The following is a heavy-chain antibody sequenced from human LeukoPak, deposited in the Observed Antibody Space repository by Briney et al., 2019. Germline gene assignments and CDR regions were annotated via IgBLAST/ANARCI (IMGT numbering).Heavy chain of an antibody. J-gene: IGHJ4*02. CDR2: IYYSGST. Sequence: SETLSLTCTVSGGSISSYYWSWLRQPPGKGLEWIGYIYYSGSTNYNPSLKSRVTISVDTSKNQFSLKLSSVTAADTAVYYCARHPASSTPGGFDYGGQGTLVPVSS. D-gene: IGHD2-2*01. CDR1: GGSISSYY. CDR3: ARHPASSTPGGFDY. V-gene: IGHV4-59*08.